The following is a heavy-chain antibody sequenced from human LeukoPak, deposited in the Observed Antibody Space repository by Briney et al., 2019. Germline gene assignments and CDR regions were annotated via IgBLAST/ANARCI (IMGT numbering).Heavy chain of an antibody. J-gene: IGHJ5*02. CDR3: ARAQGPTVDAGFGVVTYTPENWFDP. CDR1: GGSISSGGYY. V-gene: IGHV4-30-2*01. CDR2: IYHSGST. D-gene: IGHD3-3*01. Sequence: PSETLSLTCTVSGGSISSGGYYWSWIRQPPGKGLEWIGYIYHSGSTYYNPSLKSRVTISVDRSKNQFSLKLSSVTAADTAVYYCARAQGPTVDAGFGVVTYTPENWFDPWGQGTLVTVSS.